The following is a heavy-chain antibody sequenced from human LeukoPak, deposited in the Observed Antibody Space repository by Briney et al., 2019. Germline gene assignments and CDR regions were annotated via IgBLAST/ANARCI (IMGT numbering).Heavy chain of an antibody. Sequence: GGSLRLSCAASGFTFSSYSMNWVRQAPGKGLEWVSAISGSGGSTYYADSVKGRFTISRDNSKNTLYLRMNSLRAEDTAVYYCAKGHHFGHLGYCSGGSCYPVDYWGQGTLVTVSS. CDR1: GFTFSSYS. V-gene: IGHV3-23*01. CDR3: AKGHHFGHLGYCSGGSCYPVDY. J-gene: IGHJ4*02. CDR2: ISGSGGST. D-gene: IGHD2-15*01.